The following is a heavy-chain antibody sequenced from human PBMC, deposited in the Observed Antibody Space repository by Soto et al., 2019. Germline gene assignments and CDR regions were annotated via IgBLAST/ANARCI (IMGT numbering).Heavy chain of an antibody. V-gene: IGHV4-59*01. J-gene: IGHJ6*02. CDR2: IYYSGST. D-gene: IGHD3-3*01. CDR1: GGSISSYY. CDR3: AREFLEWLPRADRNYYYYGMDV. Sequence: SETLSLTCTVSGGSISSYYWSWIRQPPGKGLEWIGYIYYSGSTNYNPSLKSRVTISVDTSKNQFSLKLSSVTAADTAVYYCAREFLEWLPRADRNYYYYGMDVWGQGTTVTVSS.